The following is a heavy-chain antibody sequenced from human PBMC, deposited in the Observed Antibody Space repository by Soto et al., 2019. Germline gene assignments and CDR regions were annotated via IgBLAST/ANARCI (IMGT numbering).Heavy chain of an antibody. J-gene: IGHJ5*01. CDR2: VSYDGSNK. CDR3: ALSRTMASSFDC. V-gene: IGHV3-30*03. Sequence: SCKASGGTFSSYGMFWARQARGKGLEWGAVVSYDGSNKFYEGSVKGRFTIFRDHSKNTLDLQMNGLRPEHTAVYYCALSRTMASSFDCWGQGTRVTVSS. D-gene: IGHD3-10*01. CDR1: GGTFSSYG.